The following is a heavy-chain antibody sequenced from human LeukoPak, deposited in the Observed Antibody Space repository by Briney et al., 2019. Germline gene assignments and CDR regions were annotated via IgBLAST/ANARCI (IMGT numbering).Heavy chain of an antibody. CDR3: ARDPTGITFGGVIVRRYYFDY. CDR1: GGAFSGYY. CDR2: INQSEST. Sequence: PSETLSLTCAVYGGAFSGYYWSWIRQPPGKGLEGMGEINQSESTNYNPSLKSRVTISVDTSKNQFSLKLSSVPAADTAVYYCARDPTGITFGGVIVRRYYFDYWGQGTLVTVSS. D-gene: IGHD3-16*02. V-gene: IGHV4-34*01. J-gene: IGHJ4*02.